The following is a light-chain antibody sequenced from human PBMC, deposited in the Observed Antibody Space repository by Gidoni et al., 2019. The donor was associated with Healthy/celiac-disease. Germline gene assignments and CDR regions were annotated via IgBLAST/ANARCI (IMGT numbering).Light chain of an antibody. Sequence: SYVLTQPPSAAVAPGQKARNTGGGNNLGSKSEHWYQPKPGQAPVLVVYDDSHRPSGIPERFSGSNSGNTATLTISRVEAGDEADYYCQVWDSSSDHVVFGGGTKLTVL. CDR2: DDS. CDR3: QVWDSSSDHVV. CDR1: NLGSKS. J-gene: IGLJ2*01. V-gene: IGLV3-21*02.